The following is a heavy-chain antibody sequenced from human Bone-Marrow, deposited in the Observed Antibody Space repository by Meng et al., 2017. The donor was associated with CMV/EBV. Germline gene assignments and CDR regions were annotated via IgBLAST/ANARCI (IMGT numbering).Heavy chain of an antibody. CDR3: ASELGGGDYAY. CDR1: GGNCLRCF. Sequence: PSRALLPNCIVLGGNCLRCFWSGILQPAGKGLEWIWRIYTSGSTNYHPSLTSRVTMSVDTYKNQFSLKLSSVTAADTAVYYCASELGGGDYAYWGQGTPVTVSS. V-gene: IGHV4-4*07. D-gene: IGHD4-17*01. CDR2: IYTSGST. J-gene: IGHJ4*02.